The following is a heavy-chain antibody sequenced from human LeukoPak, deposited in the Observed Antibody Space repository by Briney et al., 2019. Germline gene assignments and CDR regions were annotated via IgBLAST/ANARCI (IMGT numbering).Heavy chain of an antibody. V-gene: IGHV1-18*01. D-gene: IGHD2-2*01. Sequence: ASVKVSCKASGYTFTNYGISWVRQAPGQGLEWMGWISAYNGNTNYAQKLQGRVTMTTDTSTSTAYMELRSLRSDDTAVYYCAREYCSSTSCYEDDYWGQGTLVTVSS. CDR3: AREYCSSTSCYEDDY. J-gene: IGHJ4*02. CDR2: ISAYNGNT. CDR1: GYTFTNYG.